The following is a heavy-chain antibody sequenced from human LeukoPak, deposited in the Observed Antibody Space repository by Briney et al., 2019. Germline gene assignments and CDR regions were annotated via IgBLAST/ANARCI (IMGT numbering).Heavy chain of an antibody. Sequence: SETLSLTCTVSGGSIRNYYWSWIRQPPGKGLEWIGYIYYSGNTNQNPSLKSRVTISVDTSKNQFSLKLSSVTAADAAVYYCVRHARDGYNYVEYWGQGALVTVSS. CDR1: GGSIRNYY. J-gene: IGHJ4*02. V-gene: IGHV4-59*08. CDR3: VRHARDGYNYVEY. D-gene: IGHD5-24*01. CDR2: IYYSGNT.